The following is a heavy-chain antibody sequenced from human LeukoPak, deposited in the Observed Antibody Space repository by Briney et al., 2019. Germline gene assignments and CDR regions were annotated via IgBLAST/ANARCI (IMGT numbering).Heavy chain of an antibody. J-gene: IGHJ5*02. Sequence: GGSLRLSCAASGFTFSSYGMHWVRQAPGKGLDWVAVISYDGSNKYYADSVKGRFTISRDNSKNTLYLQMNSLRAEDTAVYYCARESGGSSWSESSRWFDPWGQGTLVTVSS. CDR3: ARESGGSSWSESSRWFDP. D-gene: IGHD6-13*01. CDR1: GFTFSSYG. V-gene: IGHV3-30*12. CDR2: ISYDGSNK.